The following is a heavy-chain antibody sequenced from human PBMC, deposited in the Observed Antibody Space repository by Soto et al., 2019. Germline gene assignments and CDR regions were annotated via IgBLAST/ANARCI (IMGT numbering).Heavy chain of an antibody. V-gene: IGHV1-69*13. J-gene: IGHJ6*02. D-gene: IGHD6-13*01. CDR3: ARLRKQQHSYYYHYGMDV. CDR1: GGTFSSYA. CDR2: IIPIFGTA. Sequence: GASVKVSCKASGGTFSSYAISWVRQAPGQGLEWMGGIIPIFGTANYAQKFQGRVTITADESTSTAYMELSSLRSEDTAVYYCARLRKQQHSYYYHYGMDVWGQGTTVTVSS.